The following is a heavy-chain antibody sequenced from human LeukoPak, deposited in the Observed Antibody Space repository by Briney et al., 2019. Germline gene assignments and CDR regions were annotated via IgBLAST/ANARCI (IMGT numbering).Heavy chain of an antibody. CDR2: IYHSGST. Sequence: PSETLSLTCTVSGYSISSGNFWGWLRQPPGKGLEWIGSIYHSGSTYYSPSLKSRVTISVDTSRNQFSLNLSSVTAADTAVYYCAREPDGDHLDYWGQGTLVIVSS. CDR1: GYSISSGNF. D-gene: IGHD4-17*01. J-gene: IGHJ4*02. V-gene: IGHV4-38-2*02. CDR3: AREPDGDHLDY.